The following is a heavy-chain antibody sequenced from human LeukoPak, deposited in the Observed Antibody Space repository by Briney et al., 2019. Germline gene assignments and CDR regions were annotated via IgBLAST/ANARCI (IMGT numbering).Heavy chain of an antibody. CDR1: GGSISSGGYS. CDR3: ARAPLGWELLRGDYYFDY. CDR2: IYHSGST. Sequence: PSETLSLTCAVSGGSISSGGYSWSWIRQPPGKGLEWIGYIYHSGSTYYNPSLKSRVTISVDRSKNQFSLKLSSVTAADTAVYYCARAPLGWELLRGDYYFDYWGQGTLVTVSS. V-gene: IGHV4-30-2*01. D-gene: IGHD1-26*01. J-gene: IGHJ4*02.